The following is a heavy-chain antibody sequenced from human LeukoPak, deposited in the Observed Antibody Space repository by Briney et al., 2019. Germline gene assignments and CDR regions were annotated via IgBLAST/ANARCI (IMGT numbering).Heavy chain of an antibody. CDR1: GFTFSSYA. CDR3: AREGQGYGGKDY. CDR2: KKQGGRGK. J-gene: IGHJ4*02. V-gene: IGHV3-7*05. Sequence: GGSLRLSCAASGFTFSSYAMTWVRQAPGKGLEWVANKKQGGRGKHYLDSVKGRFTISRDDAKNSLYLQMSSLRADDTAVYYCAREGQGYGGKDYWGQGTRVTVSS. D-gene: IGHD4-23*01.